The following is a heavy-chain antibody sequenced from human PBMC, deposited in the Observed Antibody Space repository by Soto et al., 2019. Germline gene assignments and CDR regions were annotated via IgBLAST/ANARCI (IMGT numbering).Heavy chain of an antibody. CDR2: IFPGDSGT. D-gene: IGHD5-18*01. Sequence: GESLKISCKGSGYSFTSYWIGWVRQMPGKGLEWMGVIFPGDSGTRYSPSFQGHVTISVDKSISTAYLQWSSLKASDTAMYYCVSDTARTYYYYAMDVWGQGTTVTVSS. V-gene: IGHV5-51*01. CDR1: GYSFTSYW. CDR3: VSDTARTYYYYAMDV. J-gene: IGHJ6*02.